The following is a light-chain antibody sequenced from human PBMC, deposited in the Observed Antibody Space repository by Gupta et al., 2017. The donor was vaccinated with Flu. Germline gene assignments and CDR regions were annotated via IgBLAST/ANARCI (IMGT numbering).Light chain of an antibody. CDR1: QSISNW. V-gene: IGKV1-5*03. Sequence: IQMTQSPSTLSASVGDRVTITCRASQSISNWLAWYQQKPGKAPKVLIYKASSLESGVPSRFGGRRSGNDFTLTISSLQPDDFATYFCQQDDSFPLTFGGGTKVEIK. J-gene: IGKJ4*01. CDR3: QQDDSFPLT. CDR2: KAS.